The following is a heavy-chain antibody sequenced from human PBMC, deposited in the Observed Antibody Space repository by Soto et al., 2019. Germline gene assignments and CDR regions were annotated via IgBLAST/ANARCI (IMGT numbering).Heavy chain of an antibody. D-gene: IGHD3-22*01. CDR3: ARQHYYDSSGYYTWN. CDR2: IFHSGST. V-gene: IGHV4-4*02. J-gene: IGHJ4*02. Sequence: SEKLSLTCAGSGASIRSNDRWSWVRLPPGKGLEWIGEIFHSGSTNYNPSLKTRLTISADTSNNQSSLRLNSVTAADTSVYYCARQHYYDSSGYYTWNWGQGTLVTVS. CDR1: GASIRSNDR.